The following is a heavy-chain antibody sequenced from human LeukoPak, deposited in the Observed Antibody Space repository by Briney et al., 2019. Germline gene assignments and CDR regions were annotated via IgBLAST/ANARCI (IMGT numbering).Heavy chain of an antibody. CDR3: ARFSGRQGGTYYDYVRDDAFDI. Sequence: SVKVSCKASGGTFSSYAISWVRQAPGQGLEWMGRIIPILGIANYAQKFQGRVTITADKSTSTAYMELSSLRSEDTAVYYCARFSGRQGGTYYDYVRDDAFDIWGQGTMATVSS. V-gene: IGHV1-69*04. CDR1: GGTFSSYA. CDR2: IIPILGIA. J-gene: IGHJ3*02. D-gene: IGHD3-16*01.